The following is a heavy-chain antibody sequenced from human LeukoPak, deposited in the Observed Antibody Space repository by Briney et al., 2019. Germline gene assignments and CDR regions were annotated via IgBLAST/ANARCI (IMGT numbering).Heavy chain of an antibody. Sequence: SETLSLTCTVSGGSISSYYWSWIRQPPGKGLECIGYIYYSGSTNYNPSLKSRVTISVDTSKNQFSLKLSSVTAADTAVYYCARVYSSGWYPSYFDYWGQGTLVTVSS. V-gene: IGHV4-59*01. D-gene: IGHD6-19*01. CDR2: IYYSGST. J-gene: IGHJ4*02. CDR3: ARVYSSGWYPSYFDY. CDR1: GGSISSYY.